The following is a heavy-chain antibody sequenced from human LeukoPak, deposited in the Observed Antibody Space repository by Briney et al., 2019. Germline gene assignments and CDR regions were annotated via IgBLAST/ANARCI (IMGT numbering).Heavy chain of an antibody. CDR3: ERRPYRGSPNWFDT. D-gene: IGHD1-26*01. V-gene: IGHV5-51*01. Sequence: GESLKISCEVSGHRFTNHWIGWVRQMPGKGLEGMGIINLGDSDTKYSPSFQGQVTIALDKSISTAYFQWCSLKASDTAMYYCERRPYRGSPNWFDTWGQGTLVTVSS. CDR2: INLGDSDT. J-gene: IGHJ5*02. CDR1: GHRFTNHW.